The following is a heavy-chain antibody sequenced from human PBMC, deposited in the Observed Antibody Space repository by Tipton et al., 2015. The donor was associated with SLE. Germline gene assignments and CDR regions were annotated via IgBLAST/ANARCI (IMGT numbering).Heavy chain of an antibody. J-gene: IGHJ4*02. D-gene: IGHD6-13*01. V-gene: IGHV4-59*08. CDR2: IYYSGST. Sequence: TLSLTCTVSGGSISSYYWSWIRQPPGKGLEWIGYIYYSGSTNYNPSLKSRVTISVDTSKNQFSLKLSSVTAADTAVYYCARGGGYSSSWYEDYFDYWGQGTLVTVSS. CDR3: ARGGGYSSSWYEDYFDY. CDR1: GGSISSYY.